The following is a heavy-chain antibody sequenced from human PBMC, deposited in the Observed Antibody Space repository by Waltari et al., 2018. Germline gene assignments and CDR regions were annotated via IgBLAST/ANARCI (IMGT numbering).Heavy chain of an antibody. CDR2: ITSDGIST. D-gene: IGHD3-22*01. V-gene: IGHV3-74*01. J-gene: IGHJ4*02. CDR1: GFTFSSYW. Sequence: EVQLVESGGGLVQPGGSLRLSCAASGFTFSSYWMHWVRQAPGKGLVWVSRITSDGISTSYADSVKGRFTISRDNAKNTLYLQMNSLRAEDTAVYYCASLSSGYYTDYWGQGTLVTVSS. CDR3: ASLSSGYYTDY.